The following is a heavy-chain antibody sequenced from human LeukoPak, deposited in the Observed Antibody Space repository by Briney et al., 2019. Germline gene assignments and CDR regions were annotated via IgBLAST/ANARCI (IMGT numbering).Heavy chain of an antibody. J-gene: IGHJ6*02. CDR2: ITSSGTYI. CDR3: ARPFYYDTNGGEGMDV. Sequence: GGSLRLSCAASGFTVSSNYMNWVRQAPGKGLELVSSITSSGTYIYYADSVKGRFTISRDNAKNSLYLQMNSLRAEDTAVYYCARPFYYDTNGGEGMDVWGQGTTVTVSS. V-gene: IGHV3-21*01. CDR1: GFTVSSNY. D-gene: IGHD3-22*01.